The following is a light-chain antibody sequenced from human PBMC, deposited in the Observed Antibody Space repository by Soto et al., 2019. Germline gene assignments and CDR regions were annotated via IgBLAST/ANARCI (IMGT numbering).Light chain of an antibody. CDR1: QSVSSY. CDR3: QQRHNWPIT. J-gene: IGKJ5*01. V-gene: IGKV3-11*01. CDR2: DAS. Sequence: EIVLTHSPATLSLSPGEIATLSCRASQSVSSYLAWYQQKPGRAPSLLIYDASNRATGIPARFSGSGSGTDFTLTISSLEPADFGVYYCQQRHNWPITFGQGTRLEIK.